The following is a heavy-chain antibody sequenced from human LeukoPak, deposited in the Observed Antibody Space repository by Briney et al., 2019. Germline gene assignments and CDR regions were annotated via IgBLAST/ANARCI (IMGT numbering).Heavy chain of an antibody. V-gene: IGHV4-59*01. CDR1: GGSISSYY. CDR2: IYYSGST. D-gene: IGHD6-13*01. Sequence: SETLSLTCTVSGGSISSYYWSWIRQPPGKGVEWIGYIYYSGSTNYNPSLKSRVTISVDTSKNQSSLKLSSVTAADTAVYYCARGKFIAAAHFDYWGQGTLVTVSS. J-gene: IGHJ4*02. CDR3: ARGKFIAAAHFDY.